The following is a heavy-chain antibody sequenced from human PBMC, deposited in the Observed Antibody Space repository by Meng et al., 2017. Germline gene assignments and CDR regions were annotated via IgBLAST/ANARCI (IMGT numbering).Heavy chain of an antibody. Sequence: SVKVSCKASGGTFSSYAISWVRQAPGQGLEWMGGIIPIFGTANYAQKFQGRVTITTDESTSTAYMELSSLRSEDTAVYYCARVLSGWHVGYYYGMDVWGQGPTVTVSS. V-gene: IGHV1-69*05. J-gene: IGHJ6*02. CDR1: GGTFSSYA. CDR2: IIPIFGTA. CDR3: ARVLSGWHVGYYYGMDV. D-gene: IGHD6-19*01.